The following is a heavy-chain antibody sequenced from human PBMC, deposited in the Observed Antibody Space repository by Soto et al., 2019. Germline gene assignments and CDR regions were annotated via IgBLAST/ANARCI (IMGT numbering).Heavy chain of an antibody. D-gene: IGHD6-19*01. CDR2: ISYDGSNK. J-gene: IGHJ4*02. CDR3: ARGRRGVAGTGY. CDR1: GFTFSSYA. V-gene: IGHV3-30-3*01. Sequence: LRLSCAASGFTFSSYAMHWVRQAPGKGLEWMAVISYDGSNKYYADSVKGRFTISRDNSKNTLYPQMNSLRAEDTAVYYCARGRRGVAGTGYWGQGSLVTVSS.